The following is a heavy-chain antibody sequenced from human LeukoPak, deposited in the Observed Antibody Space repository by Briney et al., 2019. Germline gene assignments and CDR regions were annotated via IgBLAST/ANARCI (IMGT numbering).Heavy chain of an antibody. CDR3: AKTALAVAGIVPVESELDY. Sequence: GGPLRLSCAASGFTFSSYAMSWVREAPGKGLEWVSAISGSGGSTYYAVSVKGRFTISRDNSKHTLYLQMNSLRAEDTAVYYCAKTALAVAGIVPVESELDYWGQGTLVTVSS. D-gene: IGHD6-19*01. CDR1: GFTFSSYA. CDR2: ISGSGGST. V-gene: IGHV3-23*01. J-gene: IGHJ4*02.